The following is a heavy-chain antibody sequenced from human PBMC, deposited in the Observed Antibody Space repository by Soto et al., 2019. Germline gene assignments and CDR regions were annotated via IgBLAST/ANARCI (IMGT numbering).Heavy chain of an antibody. D-gene: IGHD6-19*01. Sequence: HPGGSLRLSCAASGFTFSSYAMSWVRQAPGKGLEWVSAISGSGGSTYYADSVKGRFTISRDNSKNTLYLQMNSLRAEDTAVYYCAKVGRQWLVQGLGYYYYYGMDVWGQGTTVTVSS. J-gene: IGHJ6*02. V-gene: IGHV3-23*01. CDR2: ISGSGGST. CDR3: AKVGRQWLVQGLGYYYYYGMDV. CDR1: GFTFSSYA.